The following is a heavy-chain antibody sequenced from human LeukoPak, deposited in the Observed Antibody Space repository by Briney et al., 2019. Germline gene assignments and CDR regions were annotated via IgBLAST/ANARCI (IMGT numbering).Heavy chain of an antibody. CDR3: ARGGRLLPFDY. V-gene: IGHV3-33*01. CDR2: IWNDGSNK. D-gene: IGHD3-22*01. Sequence: GGSLRLSCAASGFTFSSYGMHWVRQAPGKGLEWVAVIWNDGSNKYYADSVKGRFTISRDNSKNTLYLQMNSLRAEDTAVYYCARGGRLLPFDYWGLGTLVTVSS. CDR1: GFTFSSYG. J-gene: IGHJ4*02.